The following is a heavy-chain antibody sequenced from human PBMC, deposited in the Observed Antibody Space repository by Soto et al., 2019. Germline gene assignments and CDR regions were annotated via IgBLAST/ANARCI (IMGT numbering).Heavy chain of an antibody. CDR2: ISYDGSNK. V-gene: IGHV3-30-3*01. Sequence: PGGSLRLSCAASGLTFSSYAMHWVRRAPGKGLEWVAVISYDGSNKYYADSVKGRFTISRDNSKNTLYLQMNSLRAEDTAVYYCAREGGVAAHYFDYWGQGTLVTVSS. CDR1: GLTFSSYA. D-gene: IGHD6-6*01. J-gene: IGHJ4*02. CDR3: AREGGVAAHYFDY.